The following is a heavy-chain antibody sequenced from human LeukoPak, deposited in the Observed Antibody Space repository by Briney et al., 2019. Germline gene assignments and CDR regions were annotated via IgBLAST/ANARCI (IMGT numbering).Heavy chain of an antibody. J-gene: IGHJ4*02. CDR2: INTNSGGT. D-gene: IGHD3-9*01. CDR1: GYTFTGYY. CDR3: ARDKSGILTGYSSYFDY. V-gene: IGHV1-2*02. Sequence: AWVKVCCKASGYTFTGYYMHWVRQAPGQGLGWVGWINTNSGGTNYAQKFQGRVTMTSDTSISTAYMELSRLRYNDTAVYYCARDKSGILTGYSSYFDYWGQGTLVTVSS.